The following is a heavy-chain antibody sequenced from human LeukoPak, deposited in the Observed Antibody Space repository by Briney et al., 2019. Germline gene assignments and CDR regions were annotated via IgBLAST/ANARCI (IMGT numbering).Heavy chain of an antibody. V-gene: IGHV5-51*01. CDR2: IYPGDSDT. CDR3: ARHSTRYYYYGMDV. J-gene: IGHJ6*02. D-gene: IGHD5/OR15-5a*01. Sequence: MPGESLKISCTSSGYSYTSYWIGWVRQMPGKGLEYMGVIYPGDSDTRYSPSFQGQVTISADKSISTAYLQWSSLKASDTAMYYCARHSTRYYYYGMDVWGQRTMVTVSS. CDR1: GYSYTSYW.